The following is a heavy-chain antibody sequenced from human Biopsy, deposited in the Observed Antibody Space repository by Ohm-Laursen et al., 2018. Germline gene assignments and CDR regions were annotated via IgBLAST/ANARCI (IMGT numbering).Heavy chain of an antibody. D-gene: IGHD2-15*01. CDR3: ARRGSGVRSFDH. CDR2: ISDSGGT. Sequence: SETLSLTWAVSGGSISSFYWTWIRQPPGKGPEWIGDISDSGGTNYKPSLKSRFIISVDTSKNHFSLNLSSVTAADTAVYYCARRGSGVRSFDHWGQGTLVTVSS. CDR1: GGSISSFY. J-gene: IGHJ4*02. V-gene: IGHV4-59*08.